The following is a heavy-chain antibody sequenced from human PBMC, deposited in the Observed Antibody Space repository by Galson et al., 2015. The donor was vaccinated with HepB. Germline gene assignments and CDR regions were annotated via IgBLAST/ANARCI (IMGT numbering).Heavy chain of an antibody. Sequence: LRLSCAASGFPLSSYSMNWVRQAPGKGLEWVSSISSSSTYIFYADSVKGRFTVSRDNAKNSLYLQMNSLRGEDSAVYYCSRHASNKYGISPTGTSNYYGVDVWGQGTTVSVSS. CDR3: SRHASNKYGISPTGTSNYYGVDV. D-gene: IGHD6-13*01. J-gene: IGHJ6*02. CDR2: ISSSSTYI. CDR1: GFPLSSYS. V-gene: IGHV3-21*06.